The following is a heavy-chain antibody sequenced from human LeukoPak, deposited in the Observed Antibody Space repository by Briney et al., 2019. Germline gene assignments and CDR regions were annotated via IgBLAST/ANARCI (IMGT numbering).Heavy chain of an antibody. CDR3: ARELAEWVRGTAGGKIDY. J-gene: IGHJ4*02. Sequence: GGSLRLSCAASGFTFSSYSMNWVRQARGKGLGWVSSISSSSSYIYYADSVRGRFNIATDHAQNSLYLQMNSLRAEATAVYYCARELAEWVRGTAGGKIDYRGQGTLLTVSS. D-gene: IGHD6-13*01. CDR1: GFTFSSYS. CDR2: ISSSSSYI. V-gene: IGHV3-21*01.